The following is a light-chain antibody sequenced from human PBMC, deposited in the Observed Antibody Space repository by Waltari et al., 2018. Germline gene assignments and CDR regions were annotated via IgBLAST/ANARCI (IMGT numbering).Light chain of an antibody. CDR2: EVS. CDR3: SSYAGSNNLGV. Sequence: QSALTQPPSASGSPGQSVTISCTGTSSDVGGYNYVSWYQQPPGKAPKFMIYEVSKRPSGVPDRFSGSKSGNTASLTVSGLQAEDEADYYCSSYAGSNNLGVFGTGTKVTVL. V-gene: IGLV2-8*01. J-gene: IGLJ1*01. CDR1: SSDVGGYNY.